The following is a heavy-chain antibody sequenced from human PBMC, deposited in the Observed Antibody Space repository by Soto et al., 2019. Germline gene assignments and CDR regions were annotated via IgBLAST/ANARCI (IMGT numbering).Heavy chain of an antibody. CDR1: GGSISSDY. CDR2: IYYSGST. J-gene: IGHJ5*02. D-gene: IGHD6-25*01. Sequence: PSETLSLTCTVSGGSISSDYWSWIRQPPGKGLEWIGYIYYSGSTNYNPSLKSRVTISVDTSKNQFSLKLSSVTAADTAVYYCARPHGGSSGWDNWFDPWGQGTLVTVS. CDR3: ARPHGGSSGWDNWFDP. V-gene: IGHV4-59*01.